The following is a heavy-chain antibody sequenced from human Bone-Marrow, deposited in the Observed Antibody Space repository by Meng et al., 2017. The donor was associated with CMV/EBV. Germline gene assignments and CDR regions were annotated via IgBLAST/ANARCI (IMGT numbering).Heavy chain of an antibody. D-gene: IGHD2-21*01. CDR3: ARTYCGGDCYHYGMDV. V-gene: IGHV3-21*01. Sequence: GESLKISCVASGVTFSSYSMNWVRQTPGKGLEWVSSISSSSTSIYYAASVKGRFTISRDNAKNSLYLQMNSLRAEDTAVYYCARTYCGGDCYHYGMDVWGQGTTVTVSS. J-gene: IGHJ6*02. CDR1: GVTFSSYS. CDR2: ISSSSTSI.